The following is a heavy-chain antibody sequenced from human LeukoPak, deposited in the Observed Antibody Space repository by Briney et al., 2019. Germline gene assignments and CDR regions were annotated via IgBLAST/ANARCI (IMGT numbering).Heavy chain of an antibody. D-gene: IGHD3-10*01. CDR3: AKSPSRGGLDAFDI. CDR1: GFTFSNHD. Sequence: GGSLRLSCAASGFTFSNHDMHWVRQATGKGLEWVSAIGTGGDTYYDASVKGRFTISRDNSKNTLYLQMNSLRAEDTAVYYCAKSPSRGGLDAFDIWGQGTMVTVSS. CDR2: IGTGGDT. V-gene: IGHV3-13*01. J-gene: IGHJ3*02.